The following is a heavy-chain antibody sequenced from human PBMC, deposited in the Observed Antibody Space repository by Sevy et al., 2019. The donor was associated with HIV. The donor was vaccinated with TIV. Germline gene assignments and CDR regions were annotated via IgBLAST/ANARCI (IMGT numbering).Heavy chain of an antibody. CDR2: MKSKTDGGTT. J-gene: IGHJ3*02. CDR1: GFTFSIIY. Sequence: GGSLRLSCAASGFTFSIIYMNWVRQSPGKGLEWVGRMKSKTDGGTTDYAAPVKARFTMSRDDSKNTLYLQMNSLKAADTPGNNFPKEGFPNWGSEVFDTGAKGKR. D-gene: IGHD3-10*01. CDR3: PKEGFPNWGSEVFDT. V-gene: IGHV3-15*01.